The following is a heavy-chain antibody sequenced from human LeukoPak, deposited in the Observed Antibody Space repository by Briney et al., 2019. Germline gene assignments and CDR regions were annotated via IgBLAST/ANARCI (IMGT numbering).Heavy chain of an antibody. CDR3: AKGNYGGNSGLDY. D-gene: IGHD4-23*01. CDR2: ISYDGSNK. J-gene: IGHJ4*02. CDR1: GFTFSSYG. Sequence: GRSLRLSCAASGFTFSSYGMHWVRQAPGKGLEWVAVISYDGSNKYYADYVKGRFTISRDNSKNTLYLQTNSLRAEDTAVYYCAKGNYGGNSGLDYWGQGTLVTVSS. V-gene: IGHV3-30*18.